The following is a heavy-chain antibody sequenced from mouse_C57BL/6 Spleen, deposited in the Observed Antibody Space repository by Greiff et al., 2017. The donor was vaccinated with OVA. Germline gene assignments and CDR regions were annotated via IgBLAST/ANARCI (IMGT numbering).Heavy chain of an antibody. V-gene: IGHV1-82*01. CDR3: ARQPNYFDY. Sequence: QVHVKQSGPELVKPGASVKISCKASGYAFSSSWMNWVKQRPGKGLEWIGRIYPGDGDTNYNGKFKGKATLTADKSSSTAYMQLSSLTSEDSAVYFCARQPNYFDYWGQGTTLTVSS. J-gene: IGHJ2*01. CDR2: IYPGDGDT. CDR1: GYAFSSSW.